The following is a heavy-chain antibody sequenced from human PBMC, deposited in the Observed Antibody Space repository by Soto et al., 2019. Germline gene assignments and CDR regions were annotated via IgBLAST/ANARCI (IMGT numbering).Heavy chain of an antibody. CDR1: GGSINSYY. D-gene: IGHD3-16*02. CDR3: ASHRTFWPFDY. CDR2: ISYSDGS. V-gene: IGHV4-59*04. J-gene: IGHJ4*02. Sequence: SETLSLTCTVSGGSINSYYWSWIRQPPGKGLEWIASISYSDGSFYNSSLKSRLTISVDTSKNQFSLSLRSVTAADTAVYYCASHRTFWPFDYWGQGTLVTVSS.